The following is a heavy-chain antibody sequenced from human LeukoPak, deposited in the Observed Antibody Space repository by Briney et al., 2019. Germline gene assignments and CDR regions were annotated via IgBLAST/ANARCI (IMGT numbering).Heavy chain of an antibody. J-gene: IGHJ3*02. D-gene: IGHD3-10*01. CDR3: ATPQYYYGSGSPGAFDI. CDR2: FDPEDGET. CDR1: GYTLTEVS. V-gene: IGHV1-24*01. Sequence: ASVKVSCKVSGYTLTEVSMHWVRQPPGKGLEWMGSFDPEDGETIYAQKFQGRVTMTEDTSTDTAYMELSSLRSEDTAVYYCATPQYYYGSGSPGAFDIWGQGTMVTVSS.